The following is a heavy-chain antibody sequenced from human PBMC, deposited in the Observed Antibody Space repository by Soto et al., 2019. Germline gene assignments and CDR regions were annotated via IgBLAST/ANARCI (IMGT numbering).Heavy chain of an antibody. Sequence: SETLSLTCTVSGGSISRYYWSWIRQPPGKGLEWIGYLYNTGSTNYNPSLKSRVTISVDTSKNQFSLKLSSVTAADTAVYYCARVNDIVLVPAALPNWFDPWGQGTLVTVSS. CDR1: GGSISRYY. CDR2: LYNTGST. J-gene: IGHJ5*02. D-gene: IGHD2-2*01. V-gene: IGHV4-59*01. CDR3: ARVNDIVLVPAALPNWFDP.